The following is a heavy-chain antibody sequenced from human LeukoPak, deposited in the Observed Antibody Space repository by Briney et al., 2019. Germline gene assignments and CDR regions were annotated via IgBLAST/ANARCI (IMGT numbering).Heavy chain of an antibody. Sequence: GESLKISCKGSGYSFTSYWIGWVRQMPGKGLEWIGIIYPGDSDTRYSPSFQGQVTISADKSISTAYLQWSSLKASDTAMYYCARHRWGSSSLEDAFDIWGQGTMVTVSS. V-gene: IGHV5-51*01. D-gene: IGHD6-6*01. CDR1: GYSFTSYW. J-gene: IGHJ3*02. CDR2: IYPGDSDT. CDR3: ARHRWGSSSLEDAFDI.